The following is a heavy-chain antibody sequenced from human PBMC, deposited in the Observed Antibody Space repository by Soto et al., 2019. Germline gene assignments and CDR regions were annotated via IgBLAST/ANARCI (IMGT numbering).Heavy chain of an antibody. J-gene: IGHJ4*01. Sequence: GESLKISCRASGYSFINYLIGWVRQKPGKGLEWMGIIYPGDSDTKYSPSFQGQVTISADKSINTAYLQWRSLKASDTAIYFCVRGDSSDYYTAAPADYWGHGTLVTDSS. D-gene: IGHD3-22*01. CDR2: IYPGDSDT. CDR1: GYSFINYL. CDR3: VRGDSSDYYTAAPADY. V-gene: IGHV5-51*01.